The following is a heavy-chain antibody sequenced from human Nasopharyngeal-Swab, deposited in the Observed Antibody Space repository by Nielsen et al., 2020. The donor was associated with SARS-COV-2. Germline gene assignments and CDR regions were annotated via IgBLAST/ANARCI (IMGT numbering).Heavy chain of an antibody. V-gene: IGHV3-33*01. J-gene: IGHJ4*02. CDR1: GFTFSSYG. CDR3: ARDKERAGYSSGWYGL. Sequence: GGSLRLSCAASGFTFSSYGMHWVRQAPGKGLEWVAVIWYDGSNKYYADSVKGRFTISRDNSMNTLYLQMNSLRAEDTAVYYCARDKERAGYSSGWYGLGGQGTLVTVSS. CDR2: IWYDGSNK. D-gene: IGHD6-19*01.